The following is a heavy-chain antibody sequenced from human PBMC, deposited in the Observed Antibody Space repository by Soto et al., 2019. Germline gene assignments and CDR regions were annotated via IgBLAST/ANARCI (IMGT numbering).Heavy chain of an antibody. CDR1: GFSLSTSGVG. D-gene: IGHD3-10*01. CDR3: AHEELFGMGSGFDY. Sequence: QITLKESGPTLVKPTQTLTLTCTFSGFSLSTSGVGVGWIRQPPGKALEWLALIYWDDDKRYSPTLKSRLTPXKXTXXNQVVLTRTNMDPVDTATYYCAHEELFGMGSGFDYWGQGTLVTVSS. V-gene: IGHV2-5*02. J-gene: IGHJ4*02. CDR2: IYWDDDK.